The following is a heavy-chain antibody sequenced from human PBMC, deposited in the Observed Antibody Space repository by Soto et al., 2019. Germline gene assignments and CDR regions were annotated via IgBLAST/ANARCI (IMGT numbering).Heavy chain of an antibody. CDR1: GFTFSSNW. D-gene: IGHD1-26*01. CDR3: ARDRLPYWYSGLDV. CDR2: IKQDGSEK. J-gene: IGHJ6*02. V-gene: IGHV3-7*03. Sequence: EVQLVESGGGLVQPGGSLRLSCAVSGFTFSSNWMSWVRQAPGKGLEWVANIKQDGSEKYYVDSVKGRFTISRDNARNSLYLQMNSLRVEDTAVYYCARDRLPYWYSGLDVWGQGTAVTVSS.